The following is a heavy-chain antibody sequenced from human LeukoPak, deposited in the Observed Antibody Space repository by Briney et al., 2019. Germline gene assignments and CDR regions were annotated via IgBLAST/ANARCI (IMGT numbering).Heavy chain of an antibody. CDR2: IWYDGSNQ. J-gene: IGHJ4*02. D-gene: IGHD3-3*01. CDR3: AKGDGDFWSGYYTPYYFDY. V-gene: IGHV3-33*06. Sequence: PGGSLRLSCAASGLRFRNYGMHWVRQAPGKGLEWVAVIWYDGSNQYYVDSVKGRFTVSRDNAKNTLYLQMNSLRAEDTAVYYCAKGDGDFWSGYYTPYYFDYWGQGTLVTVSS. CDR1: GLRFRNYG.